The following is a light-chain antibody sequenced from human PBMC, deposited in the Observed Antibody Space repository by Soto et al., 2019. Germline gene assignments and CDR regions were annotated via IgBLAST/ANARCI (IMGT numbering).Light chain of an antibody. V-gene: IGKV3-11*01. CDR3: VQRTTWPWT. Sequence: EIVLTQSPGTLSLSPGERATLSCRASQSVSSHLAWYHQKPGQAPRLLIYDASNRATGIPARFSGSGSGTDFTLTISSLEPEDFAVYHCVQRTTWPWTCGQGSNVEIK. CDR1: QSVSSH. J-gene: IGKJ1*01. CDR2: DAS.